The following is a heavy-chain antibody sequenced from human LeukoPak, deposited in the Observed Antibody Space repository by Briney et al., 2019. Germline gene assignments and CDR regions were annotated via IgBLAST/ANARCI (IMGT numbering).Heavy chain of an antibody. V-gene: IGHV3-20*04. CDR2: INWNGGST. D-gene: IGHD3-22*01. CDR1: GFTFDDYG. CDR3: ARESNYYDSSGYVNYFDY. J-gene: IGHJ4*02. Sequence: GGSLRLSCAASGFTFDDYGMRWVRQAPGKGLEWVSGINWNGGSTGYADSVKGRFTISRDNAKNSPYLQMNSLRAEDTALYYCARESNYYDSSGYVNYFDYWGQGTLVTVSS.